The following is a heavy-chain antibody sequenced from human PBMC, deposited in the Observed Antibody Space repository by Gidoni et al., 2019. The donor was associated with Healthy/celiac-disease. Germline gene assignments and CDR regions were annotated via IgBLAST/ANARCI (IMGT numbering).Heavy chain of an antibody. CDR1: GGTFSSYA. V-gene: IGHV1-69*01. D-gene: IGHD3-16*02. Sequence: QVQLVQSGAEVKKPGSSVKVSCKASGGTFSSYAISWVRQAPGQGLEWMGGIIPIFGTANYAQKFQGRVTITADESTSTAYMELSSLRSEDTAVYYCARSYDYVWGSYRYPVYFDYWGQGTLVTVSS. CDR3: ARSYDYVWGSYRYPVYFDY. J-gene: IGHJ4*02. CDR2: IIPIFGTA.